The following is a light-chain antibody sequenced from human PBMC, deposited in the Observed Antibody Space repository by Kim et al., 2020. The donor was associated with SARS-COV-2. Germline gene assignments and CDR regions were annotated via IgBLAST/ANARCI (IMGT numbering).Light chain of an antibody. J-gene: IGKJ3*01. CDR3: QQYGNSPFS. Sequence: SPGESATHSCRASQSVNSTYLAGYQQKFGRRRRLLIFGASRGATGIPDRFSGSGFWTDFTLTINRLEPEDFAVYYCQQYGNSPFSFGPGNKVDIK. CDR2: GAS. CDR1: QSVNSTY. V-gene: IGKV3-20*01.